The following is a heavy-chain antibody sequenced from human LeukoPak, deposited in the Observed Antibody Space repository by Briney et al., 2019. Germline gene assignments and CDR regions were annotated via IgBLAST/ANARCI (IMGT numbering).Heavy chain of an antibody. CDR1: GYTFTGYY. V-gene: IGHV1-2*02. J-gene: IGHJ4*02. D-gene: IGHD3-16*01. CDR2: INPNSGGT. CDR3: GVLAPADAFDI. Sequence: GASVKVSCKASGYTFTGYYMHWVRQAPGQGLEWMGWINPNSGGTNYVQKFQGRVTMTRDTSISTAYMELSSLRSEDTAVYYCGVLAPADAFDIWGQGTLVTVSS.